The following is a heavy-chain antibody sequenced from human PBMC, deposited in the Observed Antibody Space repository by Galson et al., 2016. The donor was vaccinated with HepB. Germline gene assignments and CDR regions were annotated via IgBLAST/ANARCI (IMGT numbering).Heavy chain of an antibody. V-gene: IGHV3-7*03. D-gene: IGHD3-9*01. CDR3: ARDVDVATYDI. CDR1: GFTFSNYW. CDR2: INTDGSAK. J-gene: IGHJ3*02. Sequence: SLRLSCAASGFTFSNYWISWVRQAPGKGLEWVANINTDGSAKLYVDSVKGRFTISRDNAKNSLYLEMNSLRDGDTAMYYCARDVDVATYDIWGQGTMVTVSS.